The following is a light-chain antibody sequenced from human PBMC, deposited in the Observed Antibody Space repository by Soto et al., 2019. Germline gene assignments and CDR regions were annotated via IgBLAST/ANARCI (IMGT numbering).Light chain of an antibody. V-gene: IGKV1-5*01. Sequence: IQMTHYPSTLFASVRDRVTSTCRASQSISSWLAWYQQKPGKAPKLLIYDASSLESGVPSRFSGSGSGTEFTLTISSLQPDDFATYYCQQYNSYRTFGQGTKV. CDR2: DAS. J-gene: IGKJ1*01. CDR3: QQYNSYRT. CDR1: QSISSW.